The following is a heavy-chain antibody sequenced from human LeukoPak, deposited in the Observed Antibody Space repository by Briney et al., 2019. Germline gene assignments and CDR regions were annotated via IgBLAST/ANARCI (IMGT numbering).Heavy chain of an antibody. CDR2: INSNSGNT. Sequence: ASVKVSCKASGYTFSSSDINWVRQATGQGLEWMGWINSNSGNTGCAQKFQGRITMTRNNSISTAYMELSSLRYEDTAIYYCTTYYYDSSGYRTPKYWGQGTLVTVSS. D-gene: IGHD3-22*01. CDR1: GYTFSSSD. CDR3: TTYYYDSSGYRTPKY. V-gene: IGHV1-8*01. J-gene: IGHJ4*02.